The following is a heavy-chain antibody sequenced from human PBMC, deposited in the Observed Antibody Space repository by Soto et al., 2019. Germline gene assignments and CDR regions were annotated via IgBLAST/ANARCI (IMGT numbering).Heavy chain of an antibody. D-gene: IGHD2-15*01. V-gene: IGHV1-69*13. CDR1: GGTFSSYA. CDR2: IIPIFGTA. J-gene: IGHJ6*02. CDR3: ARGGLVVVAATQNYYYYYGMDV. Sequence: SVKVSCKASGGTFSSYAISWVRQAPGQGLEWMGGIIPIFGTANYAQKFQGRVTTTADESTSTAYMELSSLRSEDTAVYYCARGGLVVVAATQNYYYYYGMDVWGQGTTVTVSS.